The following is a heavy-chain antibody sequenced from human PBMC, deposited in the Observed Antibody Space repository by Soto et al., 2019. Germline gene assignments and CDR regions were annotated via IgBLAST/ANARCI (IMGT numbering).Heavy chain of an antibody. CDR3: ARDFPEDIVVVPAAANDAFDI. V-gene: IGHV3-33*01. J-gene: IGHJ3*02. Sequence: GGSLRLSCAASGFTFSSYGMHWVRQAPGKGLEWVAVIWYDGSNKYYADSVKGRFTISRDNSKNTLYLQMNSLRAEDTAVYYCARDFPEDIVVVPAAANDAFDIWGQGTMVTVSS. CDR1: GFTFSSYG. CDR2: IWYDGSNK. D-gene: IGHD2-2*01.